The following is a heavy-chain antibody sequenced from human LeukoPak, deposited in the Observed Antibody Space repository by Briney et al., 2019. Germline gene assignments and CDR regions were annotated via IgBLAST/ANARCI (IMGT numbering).Heavy chain of an antibody. V-gene: IGHV4-31*03. CDR2: IYSAGTT. J-gene: IGHJ5*02. D-gene: IGHD1-26*01. CDR1: GDSISSGGYY. CDR3: ARDRPDTTSPTTVGRFDP. Sequence: SETLSLTCSVSGDSISSGGYYWHWIRQHPEKGLEWIGYIYSAGTTYYNPSLTSRLTMSLDTSKNQFSLKVTSVTAADTAVYFCARDRPDTTSPTTVGRFDPWGQGTLVTVSS.